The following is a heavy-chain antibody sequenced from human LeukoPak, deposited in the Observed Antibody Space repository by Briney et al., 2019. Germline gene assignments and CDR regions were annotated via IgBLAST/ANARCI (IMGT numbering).Heavy chain of an antibody. CDR1: GFTFDDYA. J-gene: IGHJ4*02. D-gene: IGHD6-13*01. CDR2: ISGDGGST. Sequence: PGGSLRLSCAASGFTFDDYAMHWVGHAPGKGVEGVSLISGDGGSTYYADSVKGRFTISRDNSKNSLYLQMNSLRTEDTTLYYCAKDIAAAGDNIDYWGQGTLVTVSS. V-gene: IGHV3-43*02. CDR3: AKDIAAAGDNIDY.